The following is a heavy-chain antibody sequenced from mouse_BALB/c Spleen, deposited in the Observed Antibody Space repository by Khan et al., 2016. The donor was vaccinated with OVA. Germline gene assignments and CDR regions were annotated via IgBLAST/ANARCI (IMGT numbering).Heavy chain of an antibody. Sequence: EVELVESGGDVVKPGGTLKLSCAASGFTFSTYGMPWVRQTPDKRLEWVGTVSTGGHYTYYPATVKGRSTITRDTAKNTLYLQMNSLKSEDTTMFYSAGLADYYGGRGFAYWGQGTLVTVSA. CDR1: GFTFSTYG. CDR2: VSTGGHYT. J-gene: IGHJ3*01. V-gene: IGHV5-6*01. CDR3: AGLADYYGGRGFAY. D-gene: IGHD1-1*01.